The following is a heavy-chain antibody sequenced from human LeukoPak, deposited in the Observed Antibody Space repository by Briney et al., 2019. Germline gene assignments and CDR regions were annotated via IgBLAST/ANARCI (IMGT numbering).Heavy chain of an antibody. CDR2: ISYDGSNK. D-gene: IGHD3-3*01. J-gene: IGHJ6*03. CDR3: ARERFLEWLTNYYYYMDV. CDR1: GFTFSSYA. V-gene: IGHV3-30-3*01. Sequence: SGGSLRLSCAASGFTFSSYAMHWVRQAPGKGLEWVAVISYDGSNKYYADSVKGRFTISRDNSKNTLYLQMNSLRAEDTAVYYCARERFLEWLTNYYYYMDVWGKGTTVTVSS.